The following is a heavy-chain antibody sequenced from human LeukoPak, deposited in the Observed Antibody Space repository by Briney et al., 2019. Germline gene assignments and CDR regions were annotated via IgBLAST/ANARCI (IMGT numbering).Heavy chain of an antibody. CDR3: ARQPGGYSYGLYFDY. CDR2: IYYSGST. Sequence: SETLSLTCTVSGGSISSYYWSWIRQPPGKGREGIGYIYYSGSTNYNPSLKSRVTISVDTSKNQFSLKLSSVTAADTAVYYCARQPGGYSYGLYFDYWGQGTLVTVSS. V-gene: IGHV4-59*08. D-gene: IGHD5-18*01. CDR1: GGSISSYY. J-gene: IGHJ4*02.